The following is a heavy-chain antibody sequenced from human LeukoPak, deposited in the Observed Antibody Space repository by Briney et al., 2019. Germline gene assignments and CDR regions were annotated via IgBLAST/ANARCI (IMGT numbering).Heavy chain of an antibody. Sequence: GGSLRLSCAASGFTVSNNYMNWVRQAPGKGLEWVSVIYSGGSTSYADSVKGRFTISRDNAKNSLYLQMNSLRAEDTAVYYCASYPSFGDSEDYWGQGTLVTVSS. J-gene: IGHJ4*02. CDR3: ASYPSFGDSEDY. CDR2: IYSGGST. V-gene: IGHV3-66*01. D-gene: IGHD3-10*01. CDR1: GFTVSNNY.